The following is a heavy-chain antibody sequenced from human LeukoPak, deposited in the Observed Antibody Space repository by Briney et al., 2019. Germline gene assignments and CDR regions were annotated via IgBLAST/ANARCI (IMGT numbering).Heavy chain of an antibody. V-gene: IGHV4-59*08. D-gene: IGHD2-2*01. CDR2: ICDSVST. CDR1: GGSISSYY. J-gene: IGHJ4*02. CDR3: ARGYCSSTSCYFGD. Sequence: PSETLSLTCTVSGGSISSYYWSWIRQPPGQGLEWVWYICDSVSTNHNPSLKSRVTTSVDTSKNQFTLKLSSVTAADTAVYYCARGYCSSTSCYFGDWGQGTLVTVSS.